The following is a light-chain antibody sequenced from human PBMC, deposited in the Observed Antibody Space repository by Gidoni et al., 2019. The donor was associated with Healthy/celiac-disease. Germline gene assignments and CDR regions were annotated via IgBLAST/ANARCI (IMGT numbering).Light chain of an antibody. V-gene: IGLV1-44*01. CDR2: SNN. CDR1: SSNIGSNT. Sequence: QSVLTQPPSASGTPGQRVTISCSGSSSNIGSNTVNWYQQLPGTAPKLLIYSNNQRPLGVPDRFSGSKSGTSASLAISGLQSEDEADYYCAAWDDSLNGVFGGGTKLTVL. CDR3: AAWDDSLNGV. J-gene: IGLJ3*02.